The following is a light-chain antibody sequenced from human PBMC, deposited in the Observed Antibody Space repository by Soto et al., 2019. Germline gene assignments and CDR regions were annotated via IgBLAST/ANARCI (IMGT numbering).Light chain of an antibody. CDR1: SSDVGSYNL. V-gene: IGLV2-23*02. CDR2: EVN. CDR3: CSYAGSISLYV. Sequence: QSALTQPASVSGSPGQSITISCTGTSSDVGSYNLVSWYQQHPGKAPKLMIYEVNKRPSGVSNRFSGSKSGNTASLTISGLQAEDEADYYCCSYAGSISLYVFGTGTKLTVL. J-gene: IGLJ1*01.